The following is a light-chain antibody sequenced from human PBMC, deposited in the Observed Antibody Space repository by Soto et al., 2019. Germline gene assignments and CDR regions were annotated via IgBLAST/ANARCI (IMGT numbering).Light chain of an antibody. CDR2: SAS. CDR3: QQGHNWPLT. Sequence: EIVMTQSPGTLSVSPVERATLSCRASQSISTELAWYQQKPGQPPRLLIYSASTRATGVPARFTGSGSGSEFTLTISGLQSEDFALYYCQQGHNWPLTLGQGTRLEI. V-gene: IGKV3-15*01. CDR1: QSISTE. J-gene: IGKJ2*01.